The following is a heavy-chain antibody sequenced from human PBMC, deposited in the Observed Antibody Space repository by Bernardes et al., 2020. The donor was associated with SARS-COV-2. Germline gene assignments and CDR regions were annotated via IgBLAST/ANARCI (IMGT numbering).Heavy chain of an antibody. J-gene: IGHJ4*02. CDR3: AGRITLFGVITAFFDR. CDR1: GFTFSSYW. V-gene: IGHV3-7*03. D-gene: IGHD3-3*01. Sequence: GGSLRLSCAASGFTFSSYWMSWVRQAPGKGLEWVANIKGDGSQRSSVDSVRGRFTISRDNAKNLLYLQMNSLRAEDTAVYFCAGRITLFGVITAFFDRWGQGTLVTVSS. CDR2: IKGDGSQR.